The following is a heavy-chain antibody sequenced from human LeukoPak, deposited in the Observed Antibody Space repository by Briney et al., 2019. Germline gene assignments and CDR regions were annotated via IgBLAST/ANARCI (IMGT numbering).Heavy chain of an antibody. V-gene: IGHV3-7*01. Sequence: GGSLRLSCAASGFIFSNYWMTWVRQAPGKGLEWVAHIRQDGSERHYVDSVKDRFTISRDNAKNSLDLQMDSLRDENTAVYYGARDWGSTGYDLNDSRGQGTLVTVSS. CDR3: ARDWGSTGYDLNDS. D-gene: IGHD5-12*01. J-gene: IGHJ4*02. CDR2: IRQDGSER. CDR1: GFIFSNYW.